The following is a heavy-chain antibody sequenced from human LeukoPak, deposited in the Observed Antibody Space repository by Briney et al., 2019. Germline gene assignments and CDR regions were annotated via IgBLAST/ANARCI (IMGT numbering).Heavy chain of an antibody. J-gene: IGHJ3*02. CDR2: IYYSGST. Sequence: MPSETLSFTCTVSGGSISSSSYYWGWVRQHPGKGLEWIGYIYYSGSTYYNPSLKSRVTISVDTSKNQFSLKLSSVTAADTAVYYCATGAVVGDAFDIWGQGTMVTVSS. V-gene: IGHV4-31*03. D-gene: IGHD1-26*01. CDR1: GGSISSSSYY. CDR3: ATGAVVGDAFDI.